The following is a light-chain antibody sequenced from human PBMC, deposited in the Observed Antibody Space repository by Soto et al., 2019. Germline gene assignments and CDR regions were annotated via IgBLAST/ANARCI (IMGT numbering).Light chain of an antibody. V-gene: IGKV3D-20*02. CDR2: GAS. CDR3: QQRSNWPPT. Sequence: ALTQSPCSLSSSPGERATLSCRASQSVSSNYLAWYQQKPGQAPRLLIYGASSRATGIPDRFSGSGSGTDFTLTISSLEPEDFAVYYCQQRSNWPPTFGQGTRLEIK. J-gene: IGKJ5*01. CDR1: QSVSSNY.